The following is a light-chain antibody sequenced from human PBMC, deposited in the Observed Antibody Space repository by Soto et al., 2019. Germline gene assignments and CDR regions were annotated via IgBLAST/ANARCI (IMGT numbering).Light chain of an antibody. J-gene: IGLJ3*02. CDR3: QSYDATNQV. Sequence: NFMLTQPHSVSESQGKTVIISCTRSSGSIASNYVQWYQQRPGSSPTTVIYEDNQRPSVVPDRFSGSIDSSSNSASLTISGLETEDEADYYCQSYDATNQVFGGGTKLTVL. V-gene: IGLV6-57*01. CDR1: SGSIASNY. CDR2: EDN.